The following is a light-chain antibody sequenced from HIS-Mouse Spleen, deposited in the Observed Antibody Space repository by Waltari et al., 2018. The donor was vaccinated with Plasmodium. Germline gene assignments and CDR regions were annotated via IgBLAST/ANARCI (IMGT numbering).Light chain of an antibody. CDR2: GAS. CDR3: QQYGSSPIT. CDR1: QSVSSSY. J-gene: IGKJ5*01. Sequence: EIVLTQSPGTLSLSPGERATLSCRASQSVSSSYLAWYQQKPGQAPRLLILGASSRATGIPDRFSGSGSGTDFTLTTSGLEPEDFAVYYCQQYGSSPITFGQGTRLEIK. V-gene: IGKV3-20*01.